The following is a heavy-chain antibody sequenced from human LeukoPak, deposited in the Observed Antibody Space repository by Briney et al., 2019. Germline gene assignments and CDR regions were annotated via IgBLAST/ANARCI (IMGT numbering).Heavy chain of an antibody. V-gene: IGHV1-8*01. Sequence: ASVKVSCKASGYTFTSYDINWVRQATGQGLEWMGWMNPNSGNTGYAQKFQDRVTMTRNTSISTAYMELSSLRSEDTAVYYCARLVYGDYVERFDYWGQGTLVTVSS. J-gene: IGHJ4*02. D-gene: IGHD4-17*01. CDR1: GYTFTSYD. CDR3: ARLVYGDYVERFDY. CDR2: MNPNSGNT.